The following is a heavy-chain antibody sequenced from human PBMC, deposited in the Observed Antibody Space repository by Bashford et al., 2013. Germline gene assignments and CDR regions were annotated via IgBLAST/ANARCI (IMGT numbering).Heavy chain of an antibody. Sequence: VGQASRKGLEWVSFIRSKSYGGTTEYAPSVKGRFTISRDDSRNSLYLQMNSLKAEDTAIYYCARVGGWVSATDGFDVWGQGTVVTVSS. D-gene: IGHD3-10*01. CDR2: IRSKSYGGTT. V-gene: IGHV3-49*02. J-gene: IGHJ3*01. CDR3: ARVGGWVSATDGFDV.